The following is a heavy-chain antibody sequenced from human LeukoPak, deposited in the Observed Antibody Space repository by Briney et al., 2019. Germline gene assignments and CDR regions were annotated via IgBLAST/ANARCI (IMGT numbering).Heavy chain of an antibody. V-gene: IGHV4-39*07. D-gene: IGHD6-19*01. CDR1: GGSISSSSYY. CDR3: ASGSGSDDAFDI. CDR2: IYYSGST. J-gene: IGHJ3*02. Sequence: SETLSLTCTVSGGSISSSSYYWGWIRQPPGKGLEWIGSIYYSGSTYYNPSLKSRVTISVDTSKNQFSLKLSSVTAADTAVYYCASGSGSDDAFDIWGQGTMVTVSS.